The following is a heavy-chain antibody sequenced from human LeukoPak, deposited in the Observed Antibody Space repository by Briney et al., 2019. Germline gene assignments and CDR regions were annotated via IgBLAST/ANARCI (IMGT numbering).Heavy chain of an antibody. V-gene: IGHV3-9*01. D-gene: IGHD1-7*01. CDR2: ISWNSGSI. CDR3: AKSSRGGITGTTGWFDP. Sequence: GGSLRLSCAASGFTFDDYAMHWVRQAPGKGLEWVSGISWNSGSIGYADSVKGRFTISRDNAKNSLYLQMNSLRAEDTALYYCAKSSRGGITGTTGWFDPWGQGTLVTVSS. J-gene: IGHJ5*02. CDR1: GFTFDDYA.